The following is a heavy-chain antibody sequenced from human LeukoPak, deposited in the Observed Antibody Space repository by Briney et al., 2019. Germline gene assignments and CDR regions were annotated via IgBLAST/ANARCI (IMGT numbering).Heavy chain of an antibody. V-gene: IGHV4-59*01. CDR1: GGSINSYY. D-gene: IGHD5-18*01. J-gene: IGHJ4*02. CDR3: ARENTAMAFDY. Sequence: SETLSLTCTVSGGSINSYYWSWIRQPPGKGLEWIGYIFHSGGTTYNPSLKSRVTISVDRSKNQFSLKLSSVTAADTAVYYCARENTAMAFDYWGQGTLVTVSS. CDR2: IFHSGGT.